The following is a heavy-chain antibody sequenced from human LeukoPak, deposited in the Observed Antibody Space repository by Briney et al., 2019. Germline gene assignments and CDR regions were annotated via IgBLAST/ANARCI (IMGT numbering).Heavy chain of an antibody. V-gene: IGHV1-69*05. D-gene: IGHD1-1*01. Sequence: SVKVSCKASGGTFSSYAISWVRQAPGQGLEWMGGIIPIFGTANYAQKFQGRVTITTDESTSTAYMELSSLRSEDTAVYYCARSPRTTPGRGPYFDYWGQGTLVTVSS. CDR1: GGTFSSYA. CDR3: ARSPRTTPGRGPYFDY. J-gene: IGHJ4*02. CDR2: IIPIFGTA.